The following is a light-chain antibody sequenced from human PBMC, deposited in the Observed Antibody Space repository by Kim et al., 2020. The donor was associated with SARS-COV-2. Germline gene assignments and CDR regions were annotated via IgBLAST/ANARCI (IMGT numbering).Light chain of an antibody. CDR3: QAWDSSTGV. V-gene: IGLV3-1*01. CDR1: KLGDKY. J-gene: IGLJ2*01. Sequence: SYELTQPPSVSVSPGQTASITCSGDKLGDKYACWYQQKPGQSPVLVIYQDSKRPSGIPERFSGSNSGNTATLTISGTQAMDEADYYCQAWDSSTGVLGGGPQLTV. CDR2: QDS.